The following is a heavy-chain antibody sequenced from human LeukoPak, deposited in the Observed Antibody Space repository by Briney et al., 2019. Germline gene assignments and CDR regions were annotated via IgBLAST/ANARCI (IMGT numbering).Heavy chain of an antibody. J-gene: IGHJ3*01. D-gene: IGHD3-10*01. CDR2: IYPGDSDT. Sequence: GESLKISCKGSGYTFTNYWIAWVRQMPRKGLEWMGIIYPGDSDTRYGPSFQGQVTMSADKSISTAYLKWSSLKASDTAMYYCARPRGGSGSYYDAFDVWGQGTMVTVSS. CDR3: ARPRGGSGSYYDAFDV. V-gene: IGHV5-51*01. CDR1: GYTFTNYW.